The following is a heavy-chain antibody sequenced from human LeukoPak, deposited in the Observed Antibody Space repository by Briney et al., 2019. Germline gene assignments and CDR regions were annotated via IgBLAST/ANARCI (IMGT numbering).Heavy chain of an antibody. J-gene: IGHJ4*02. CDR3: ARLRLGRRVNYYGSGSYYYFDY. V-gene: IGHV4-34*01. CDR1: GGSFSVHY. CDR2: INQSGST. Sequence: PSETLSLTCAVSGGSFSVHYWSWIRQPPGKGLEWIGEINQSGSTTYNPSLKSRVTISVDTSKNQFSLKLSSVTAADTAVYYCARLRLGRRVNYYGSGSYYYFDYWGQGTLVTVSS. D-gene: IGHD3-10*01.